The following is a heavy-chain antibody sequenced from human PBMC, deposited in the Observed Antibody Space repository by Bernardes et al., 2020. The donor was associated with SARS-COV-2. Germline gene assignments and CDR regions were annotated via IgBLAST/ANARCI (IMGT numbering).Heavy chain of an antibody. V-gene: IGHV3-53*04. Sequence: GGSLRVCCAASGFTVSSNYMSWVRQAPGKGLEWVSVIYSGGSTYYADSVKGRFTISRHNSKNTLYLQMNSLRAEDTAVYYCARDLITGTNSYYYYGMDVWGQGTTVTVSS. CDR2: IYSGGST. CDR1: GFTVSSNY. D-gene: IGHD1-7*01. J-gene: IGHJ6*02. CDR3: ARDLITGTNSYYYYGMDV.